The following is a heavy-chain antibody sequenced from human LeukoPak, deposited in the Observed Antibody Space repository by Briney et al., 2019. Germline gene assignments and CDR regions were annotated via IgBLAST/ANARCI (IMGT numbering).Heavy chain of an antibody. Sequence: SETLSLTCAVYGGSFSGYYWSWIRQPPGKGLEWIGEINHSGSTNYNPSLKSRVTISVDTSKNQFSLKLSSVTAADTAVYYCARDGDSYSGSSSWFDYWGQGTLVTVSS. V-gene: IGHV4-34*01. D-gene: IGHD1-26*01. CDR3: ARDGDSYSGSSSWFDY. CDR2: INHSGST. CDR1: GGSFSGYY. J-gene: IGHJ4*02.